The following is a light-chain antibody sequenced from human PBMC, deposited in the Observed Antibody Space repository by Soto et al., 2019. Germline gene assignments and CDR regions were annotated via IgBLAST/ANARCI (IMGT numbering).Light chain of an antibody. CDR2: EVS. V-gene: IGLV2-8*01. J-gene: IGLJ2*01. CDR1: SSDVGGYNY. CDR3: SSYAGTNNLVV. Sequence: QSVLTQPPSASGSPGQSVTISCTGTSSDVGGYNYVSWYQQQPGKAPKLMIYEVSKRPSGVPERFSGSKSSNTASLTVSGLQAEDEADYYCSSYAGTNNLVVFGGGTKLTVL.